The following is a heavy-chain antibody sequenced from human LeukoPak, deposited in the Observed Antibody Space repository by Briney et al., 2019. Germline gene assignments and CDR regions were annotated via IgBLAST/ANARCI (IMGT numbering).Heavy chain of an antibody. CDR3: ARSSGTGTFSY. D-gene: IGHD6-25*01. CDR1: GDSISRSTYY. Sequence: PSETLSLTCTVSGDSISRSTYYWAWIRQPPGKGLEWIGSVYYGRSPYYNPSLESRATISVDTSKNHFSLKMSSVTAADTAVYYCARSSGTGTFSYWGQGTLVTVSS. CDR2: VYYGRSP. J-gene: IGHJ4*02. V-gene: IGHV4-39*02.